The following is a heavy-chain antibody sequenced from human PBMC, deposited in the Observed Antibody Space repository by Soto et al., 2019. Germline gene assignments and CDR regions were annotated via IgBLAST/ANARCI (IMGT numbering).Heavy chain of an antibody. CDR3: ARGRLRYDFWSGRNYYYGMDV. D-gene: IGHD3-3*01. J-gene: IGHJ6*02. CDR1: GYTYTSND. CDR2: MNPNSGNT. Sequence: SVKVTCKDSGYTYTSNDSNWVRQATGQGLEWMGWMNPNSGNTGYAQKFQGRVTMTRNTSISTAYMELSGLRSEDTAVYYCARGRLRYDFWSGRNYYYGMDVWGQGTTVTVSS. V-gene: IGHV1-8*01.